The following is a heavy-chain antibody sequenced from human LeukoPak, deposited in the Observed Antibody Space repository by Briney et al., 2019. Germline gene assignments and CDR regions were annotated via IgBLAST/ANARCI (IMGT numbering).Heavy chain of an antibody. V-gene: IGHV3-23*01. J-gene: IGHJ6*01. D-gene: IGHD2-15*01. CDR1: GFPFNNFA. CDR2: ISGSGGST. Sequence: GGSLRLSCAASGFPFNNFAMNWVRQPPGKGLEWVSAISGSGGSTFDADSVKVRFIIARDNSKNTLYLQLNSPGAEDTAAYYCARDGVGNGMYVSGEGSTVTASA. CDR3: ARDGVGNGMYV.